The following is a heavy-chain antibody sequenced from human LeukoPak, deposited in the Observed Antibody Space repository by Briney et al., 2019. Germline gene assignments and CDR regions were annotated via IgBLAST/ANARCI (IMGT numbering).Heavy chain of an antibody. CDR1: GGSISRGGYC. V-gene: IGHV4-31*03. Sequence: SQTLSLTCTVSGGSISRGGYCWGWVRPHRGRGLEWGGYIYYSGSTYYNPSLKSRVTISVDTSKNQYSLKLSCVTAADTAVYYCARDGGVVVFYYWGQGTLVTVSS. J-gene: IGHJ4*02. D-gene: IGHD2-8*01. CDR3: ARDGGVVVFYY. CDR2: IYYSGST.